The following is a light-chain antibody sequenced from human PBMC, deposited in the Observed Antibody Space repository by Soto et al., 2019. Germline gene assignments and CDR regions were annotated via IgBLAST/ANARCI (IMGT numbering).Light chain of an antibody. V-gene: IGKV3-15*01. CDR2: GAS. CDR1: QTVIRN. Sequence: EIVMTQSPATLSVSPGERATLSCRASQTVIRNLAWYQQKPDQTPRLLIFGASTRATGIPARFSGSGSGTEFTLTISSLQPEDFAVYYCQQYAVWPPQTFGQGTKVEIK. CDR3: QQYAVWPPQT. J-gene: IGKJ1*01.